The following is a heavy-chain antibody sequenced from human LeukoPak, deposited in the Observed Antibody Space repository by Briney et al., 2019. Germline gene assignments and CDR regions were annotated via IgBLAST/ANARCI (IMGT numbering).Heavy chain of an antibody. Sequence: SETLSLTCTVSGGSISTSNFYWGWIRQPPGKGLEWIGNIFYRGSTNYNPSLKSRVTISVETSKNQFSLKLKSVTAADTAVYYCARGGYYGSGNDFRFDPWGQGTLVTVSS. CDR1: GGSISTSNFY. V-gene: IGHV4-61*05. D-gene: IGHD3-10*01. J-gene: IGHJ5*02. CDR2: IFYRGST. CDR3: ARGGYYGSGNDFRFDP.